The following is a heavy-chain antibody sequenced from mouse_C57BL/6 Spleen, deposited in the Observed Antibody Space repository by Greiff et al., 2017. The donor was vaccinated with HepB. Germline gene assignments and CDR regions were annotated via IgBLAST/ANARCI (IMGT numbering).Heavy chain of an antibody. J-gene: IGHJ4*01. CDR2: ISDGGSYT. D-gene: IGHD1-1*01. CDR1: GFTFSSYA. Sequence: EVKLVESGGGLVKPGGSLKLSCAASGFTFSSYAMSWVRQTPEKRLEWVATISDGGSYTYYPDNVKGRFTISRDNAKNNLYLQMSHLKSEDTAMYYCARARDYYGSSYYAMDYWGQGTSVTVSS. CDR3: ARARDYYGSSYYAMDY. V-gene: IGHV5-4*03.